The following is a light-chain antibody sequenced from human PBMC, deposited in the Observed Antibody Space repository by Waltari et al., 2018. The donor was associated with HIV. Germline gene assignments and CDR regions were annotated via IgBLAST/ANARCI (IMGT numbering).Light chain of an antibody. CDR1: SGNIGSNS. Sequence: QSVLTQPSSASGTPGQRVTMSCSGTSGNIGSNSVHWYQQFPGTAPKLIIFRSAERPSGVPDRFSGSKSGTAATLSISGLRAEDEGIYYCATWDDLLSGRVFGGGTKLSVL. CDR3: ATWDDLLSGRV. CDR2: RSA. J-gene: IGLJ3*02. V-gene: IGLV1-47*01.